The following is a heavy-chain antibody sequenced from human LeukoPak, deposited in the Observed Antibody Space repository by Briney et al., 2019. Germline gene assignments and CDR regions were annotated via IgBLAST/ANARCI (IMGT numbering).Heavy chain of an antibody. CDR2: IYSDNT. J-gene: IGHJ4*02. V-gene: IGHV3-53*01. CDR3: ARLGPGMNFFYFDY. CDR1: GFTVSSNS. D-gene: IGHD3-10*01. Sequence: GGSLRLSCTVSGFTVSSNSMSWVRQAPGKGLEWVSFIYSDNTHYSDSVKGRFTISRDNSKNTLYLQMNSLRSEDTAVYYCARLGPGMNFFYFDYWGQGTLVTVSS.